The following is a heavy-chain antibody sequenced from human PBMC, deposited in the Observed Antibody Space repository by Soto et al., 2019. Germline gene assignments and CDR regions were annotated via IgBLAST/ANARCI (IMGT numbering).Heavy chain of an antibody. CDR2: IYWDDDK. Sequence: QITLKESGPALVKPTQTLTLTCSFSGFPFSTSAEGVAWIRQPPGKALEWLALIYWDDDKRYSPSLKSRLTITRDTSKNQVVLTMTNMDPVDTGTYYCAHRTMLRGVVGEHFDNWGQGTLVTVSS. V-gene: IGHV2-5*02. J-gene: IGHJ4*02. D-gene: IGHD3-10*01. CDR1: GFPFSTSAEG. CDR3: AHRTMLRGVVGEHFDN.